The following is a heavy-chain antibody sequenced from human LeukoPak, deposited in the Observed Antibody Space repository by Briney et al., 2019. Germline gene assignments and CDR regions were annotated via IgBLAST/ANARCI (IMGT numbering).Heavy chain of an antibody. J-gene: IGHJ2*01. CDR2: IYYSGST. D-gene: IGHD2-2*01. Sequence: SETLSLTCTVSGGSISSYYWSWIRQPPGKGLEWIGYIYYSGSTKYNPSLKSRVTISVDTSKNQFSLKLSSVTAADTSVYYCARGIVLVPAAKEYFDLWGRGTLVTVSS. CDR1: GGSISSYY. V-gene: IGHV4-59*12. CDR3: ARGIVLVPAAKEYFDL.